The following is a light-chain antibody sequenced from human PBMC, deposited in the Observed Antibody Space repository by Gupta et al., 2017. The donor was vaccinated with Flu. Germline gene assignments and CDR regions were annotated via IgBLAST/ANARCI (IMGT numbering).Light chain of an antibody. CDR1: SSDVGGYNY. CDR2: EVT. V-gene: IGLV2-14*01. CDR3: DSYTSTSTYV. J-gene: IGLJ1*01. Sequence: QSAPSHRPPPSGGPGQSITISCTGTSSDVGGYNYVSWYQQHPGKAPELMIYEVTDRPSGVSNRFSGSKSGNTASLTISGLQAEDEADYYCDSYTSTSTYVFGAGTKFTVL.